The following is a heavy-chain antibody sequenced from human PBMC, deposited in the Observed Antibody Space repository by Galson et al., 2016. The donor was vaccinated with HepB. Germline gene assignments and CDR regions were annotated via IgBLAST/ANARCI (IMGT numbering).Heavy chain of an antibody. Sequence: PALVKPTQTVTLTCTFSGFSLTTTGVGVGWVRQSPEKALEWLTLIYWDGDRRYRPSLKNRLTIKKNTLKNQVVLTLTNMDPGDTATYFCVAQIQTTSPSGGVWGNGTTVIVSA. D-gene: IGHD1-14*01. CDR3: VAQIQTTSPSGGV. CDR2: IYWDGDR. V-gene: IGHV2-5*02. J-gene: IGHJ6*04. CDR1: GFSLTTTGVG.